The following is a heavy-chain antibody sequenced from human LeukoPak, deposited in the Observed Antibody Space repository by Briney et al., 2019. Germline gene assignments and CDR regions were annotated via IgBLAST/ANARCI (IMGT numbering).Heavy chain of an antibody. CDR3: ARDPLFGIVTLDY. Sequence: GSLRPSRAASGFTFSDYYMSWIRQAPGKGLEWVSYISSSGSTIYYADSAKGRFTISRDNAKNSLYLQMNSLRAEDTAVYYCARDPLFGIVTLDYWGQGTLVTVSS. CDR2: ISSSGSTI. J-gene: IGHJ4*02. V-gene: IGHV3-11*01. CDR1: GFTFSDYY. D-gene: IGHD3-16*01.